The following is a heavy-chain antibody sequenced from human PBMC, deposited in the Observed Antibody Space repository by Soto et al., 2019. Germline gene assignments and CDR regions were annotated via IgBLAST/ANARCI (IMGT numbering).Heavy chain of an antibody. CDR1: GYSFTGYW. CDR2: IDPSDSYT. CDR3: ARHTSRNIVVVPAAIKGGGYYYYGMGV. D-gene: IGHD2-2*02. J-gene: IGHJ6*04. V-gene: IGHV5-10-1*01. Sequence: GESLKISCIGSGYSFTGYWISWVRQMPGKGLEWMGRIDPSDSYTNYSPSFQGHVTISADKSISTAYPQWSSLKASDTAMYYCARHTSRNIVVVPAAIKGGGYYYYGMGVWGKGTTVTVSS.